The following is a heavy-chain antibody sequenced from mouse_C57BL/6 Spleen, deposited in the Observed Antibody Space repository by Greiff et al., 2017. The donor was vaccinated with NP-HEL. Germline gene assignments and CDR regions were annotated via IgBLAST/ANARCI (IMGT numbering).Heavy chain of an antibody. V-gene: IGHV1-15*01. Sequence: VQLQQSGAELVRPGASVTLSCKASGYTFTDYEMHWVKQTPVLGLEWIGAIDPETGGTAYNQKFKGKAILTADKSSSTAYMELRSLTSEDSAVYYCTSQDSSGYDYYAMDYWGQGTSVTVSS. D-gene: IGHD3-2*02. CDR2: IDPETGGT. CDR3: TSQDSSGYDYYAMDY. CDR1: GYTFTDYE. J-gene: IGHJ4*01.